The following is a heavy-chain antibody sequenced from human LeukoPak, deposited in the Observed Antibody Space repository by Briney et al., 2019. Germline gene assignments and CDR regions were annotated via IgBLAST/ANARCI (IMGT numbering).Heavy chain of an antibody. CDR2: ISSSSSYI. D-gene: IGHD2-15*01. CDR3: ARDRAATGWFDP. V-gene: IGHV3-21*01. CDR1: GFTFSSYS. Sequence: GGSLRLSCAASGFTFSSYSMNWVRQAPGKGLEWVSSISSSSSYIYYADSLKGRFTISRDNAKNSLYLQMNSLRAEDMAVYYCARDRAATGWFDPWGQGTLVTVSS. J-gene: IGHJ5*02.